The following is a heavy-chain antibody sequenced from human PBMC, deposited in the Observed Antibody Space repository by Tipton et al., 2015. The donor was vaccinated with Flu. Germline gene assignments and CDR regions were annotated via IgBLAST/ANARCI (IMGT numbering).Heavy chain of an antibody. CDR3: ARDRVGDYSGFDP. D-gene: IGHD4-17*01. CDR1: GGSISSSRYY. J-gene: IGHJ5*02. CDR2: IYHSGTA. V-gene: IGHV4-39*07. Sequence: TLSLTCTVSGGSISSSRYYWGWIRQPPGKGLEWIGSIYHSGTAYYNPSLKSRVTISVDTSKNQISLKLSSVTAADTAVYYCARDRVGDYSGFDPWGQGTLVTVSS.